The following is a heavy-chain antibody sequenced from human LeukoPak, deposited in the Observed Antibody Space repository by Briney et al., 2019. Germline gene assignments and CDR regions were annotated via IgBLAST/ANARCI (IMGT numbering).Heavy chain of an antibody. D-gene: IGHD6-13*01. V-gene: IGHV3-11*04. CDR3: AGGAAAAWQRKTFDP. CDR2: ISSSGTTI. CDR1: GFTFSDYY. J-gene: IGHJ5*02. Sequence: EGSLRLSCAASGFTFSDYYMSWIRQAPGKGLEWVSYISSSGTTIYYADSVKGRFTVSRDNTEHSLYLQMNSLRAEDTAVYYCAGGAAAAWQRKTFDPWGQGTLVTVSS.